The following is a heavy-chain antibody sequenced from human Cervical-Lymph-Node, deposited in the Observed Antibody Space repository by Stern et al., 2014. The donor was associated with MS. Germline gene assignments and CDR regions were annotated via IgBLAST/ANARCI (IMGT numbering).Heavy chain of an antibody. D-gene: IGHD6-6*01. CDR1: GFSLTTNGVA. Sequence: ITLKESGPTLVIPTQTLTLTCTFSGFSLTTNGVAVGWIRQPPGKALEWLALIYWDDDTRYSPSLKSRLTITKDTSKNQVLLTMTNVEPVDTATYYCAHRDDWQLDFAYWGQGILVTVSS. J-gene: IGHJ4*02. V-gene: IGHV2-5*02. CDR3: AHRDDWQLDFAY. CDR2: IYWDDDT.